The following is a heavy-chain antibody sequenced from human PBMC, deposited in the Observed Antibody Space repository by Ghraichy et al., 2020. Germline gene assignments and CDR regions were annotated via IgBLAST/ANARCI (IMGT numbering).Heavy chain of an antibody. V-gene: IGHV3-23*01. CDR1: GFTFSNYA. J-gene: IGHJ4*02. D-gene: IGHD3-16*01. CDR3: ARDESEFMITPFDY. Sequence: GGSLRLSCTASGFTFSNYAMNWVRQAPGKGLEWVSGISSTGAGTYYADSVEGRFTISRDNSKNTLLLQMSSLRAEDTAIYYCARDESEFMITPFDYWGQGTLVTVSS. CDR2: ISSTGAGT.